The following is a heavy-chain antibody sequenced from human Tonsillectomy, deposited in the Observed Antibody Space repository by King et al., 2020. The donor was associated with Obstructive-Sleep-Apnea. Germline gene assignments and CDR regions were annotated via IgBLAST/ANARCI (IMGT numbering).Heavy chain of an antibody. Sequence: VQLVESGGGVVQPGRSLRLSCAASGFTFSSYGMHWVRQAPGKGREWVAFISYDGSNNYYADSGKGRFTISRYNSKNMLYLQMNSLRAEDTAMYYCVRDESGYDILTGVYGMDVWGQGTTVTVSS. D-gene: IGHD3-9*01. J-gene: IGHJ6*02. V-gene: IGHV3-30*03. CDR2: ISYDGSNN. CDR1: GFTFSSYG. CDR3: VRDESGYDILTGVYGMDV.